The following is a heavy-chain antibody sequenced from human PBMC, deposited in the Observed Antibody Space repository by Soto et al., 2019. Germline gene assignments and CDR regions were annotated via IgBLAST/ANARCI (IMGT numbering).Heavy chain of an antibody. J-gene: IGHJ4*02. CDR3: ARYCNNSERRHLYYFDY. D-gene: IGHD2-8*01. Sequence: PSETLSLTCTVSGGSVSNGMYYWSWIRQPPGKGLEWIGNVYFTGTTIYNPSLKSRVTMSVDTYKDQFFLKLTSVTAADAAVYYCARYCNNSERRHLYYFDYWGLGTLVTVSS. CDR2: VYFTGTT. CDR1: GGSVSNGMYY. V-gene: IGHV4-61*01.